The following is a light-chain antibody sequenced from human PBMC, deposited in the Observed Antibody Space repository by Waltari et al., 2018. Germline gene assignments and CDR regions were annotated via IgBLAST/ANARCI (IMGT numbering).Light chain of an antibody. J-gene: IGKJ4*01. V-gene: IGKV3-20*01. CDR2: GAS. CDR3: QQYGSSPLT. Sequence: EIVLTQSPGTLSLSPGERATLSCRASQSVGNNYLAWYQQKPGQAPRLLIYGASSRATGIPDRCRGSGSGTDFTLTISRLEPEDFAVYYCQQYGSSPLTFGGGTKVEI. CDR1: QSVGNNY.